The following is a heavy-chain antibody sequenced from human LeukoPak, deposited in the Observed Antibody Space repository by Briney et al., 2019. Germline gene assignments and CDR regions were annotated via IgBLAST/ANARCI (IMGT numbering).Heavy chain of an antibody. J-gene: IGHJ4*02. D-gene: IGHD6-19*01. V-gene: IGHV3-30*18. CDR3: AKNQWLASYFDY. CDR2: ISYDGSNK. CDR1: GFTFSSYG. Sequence: GGSLRLSCAASGFTFSSYGMHCVRQAPGKGLEWVAVISYDGSNKYYADSVKGRFTISRDNSKNTLYLQMNSLRAEDTPVYYCAKNQWLASYFDYWGQGTLVTVSS.